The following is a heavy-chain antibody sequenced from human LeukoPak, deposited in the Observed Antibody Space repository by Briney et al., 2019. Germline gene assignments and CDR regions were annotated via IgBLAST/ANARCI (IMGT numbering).Heavy chain of an antibody. Sequence: SETLSLTCTVSGVSISSSSYYWGWIRQPPGKGLEWIGSIYYSGSTYYNPSLKSRVTISVDTSKNQFSLKLSSLTAADTAVYYCASEKSYSWGQGTLVTVSS. D-gene: IGHD1-26*01. CDR3: ASEKSYS. V-gene: IGHV4-39*01. J-gene: IGHJ4*02. CDR2: IYYSGST. CDR1: GVSISSSSYY.